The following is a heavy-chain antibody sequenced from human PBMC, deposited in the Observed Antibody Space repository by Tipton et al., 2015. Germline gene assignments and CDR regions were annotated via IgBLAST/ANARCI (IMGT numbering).Heavy chain of an antibody. Sequence: QSGAEVKKPGESLRISCKASGYTFTNYWIGWVRQMPGKGLEWMGIIYPGDSETRYSPSFQGQVTISADKSISTAYLQWSSLKASDTAMYYCARAGGNSGNYYYYGMDVWGHGTTVTVSS. CDR3: ARAGGNSGNYYYYGMDV. CDR2: IYPGDSET. J-gene: IGHJ6*02. V-gene: IGHV5-51*01. CDR1: GYTFTNYW. D-gene: IGHD4-23*01.